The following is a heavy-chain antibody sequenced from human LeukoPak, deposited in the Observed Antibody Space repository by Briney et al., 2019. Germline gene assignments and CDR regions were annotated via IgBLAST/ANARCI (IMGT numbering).Heavy chain of an antibody. CDR1: GFTFRNYS. V-gene: IGHV3-30-3*01. J-gene: IGHJ4*02. CDR3: AREKARRRAY. CDR2: ISFDGPKQ. Sequence: GRSLRLSCAAFGFTFRNYSMHWVRQAPGKGLEWLAAISFDGPKQYLADSMKGRFNISRDHSEQTLFMHLTAVRTAHTALYYSAREKARRRAYGGPGQLVTV.